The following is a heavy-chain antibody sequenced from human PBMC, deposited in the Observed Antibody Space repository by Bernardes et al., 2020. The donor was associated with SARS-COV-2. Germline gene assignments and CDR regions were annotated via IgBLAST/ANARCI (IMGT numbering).Heavy chain of an antibody. CDR3: AKGLVAVTRGVVGH. Sequence: GGSLRLSCAASGFTFSNYAMNWVRQAPGKGLEWVSSISGSGDNTYYADSVKGRFTISRDNSKNTLYLQMNSLRAEDTAVYYCAKGLVAVTRGVVGHWGQGTLVSVSS. D-gene: IGHD2-15*01. V-gene: IGHV3-23*01. CDR2: ISGSGDNT. CDR1: GFTFSNYA. J-gene: IGHJ5*02.